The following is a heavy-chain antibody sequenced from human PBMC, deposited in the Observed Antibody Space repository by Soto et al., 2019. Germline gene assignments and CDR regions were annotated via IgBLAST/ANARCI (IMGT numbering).Heavy chain of an antibody. CDR2: ISSSSSYI. D-gene: IGHD3-22*01. J-gene: IGHJ4*02. V-gene: IGHV3-21*01. CDR3: ARDSSGSNPFDY. Sequence: EVQLVESGGGLVKPGGSLRLSCAASGFTFSSYSMNWVRQAPGKGLEWVSSISSSSSYIYYADSVKGRFTISRDNANNSLYLQINSLSAEDTAVYYCARDSSGSNPFDYWGQGTLVTVSS. CDR1: GFTFSSYS.